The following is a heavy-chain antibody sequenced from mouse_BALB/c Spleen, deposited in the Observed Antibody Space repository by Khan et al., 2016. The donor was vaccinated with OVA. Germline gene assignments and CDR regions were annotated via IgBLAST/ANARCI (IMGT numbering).Heavy chain of an antibody. CDR2: INPSTGYT. V-gene: IGHV1-7*01. CDR1: GYTFTNYW. Sequence: QMQLEESGAELAKPGASVKMSCKASGYTFTNYWMHWVKQRPGQGLEWIGYINPSTGYTEYNQKFKDKATLTADKSSSTAFMQLSSRTSEDSAVYYCVNHGSSSAWFTYWGQGTLVTVSA. D-gene: IGHD1-1*01. CDR3: VNHGSSSAWFTY. J-gene: IGHJ3*01.